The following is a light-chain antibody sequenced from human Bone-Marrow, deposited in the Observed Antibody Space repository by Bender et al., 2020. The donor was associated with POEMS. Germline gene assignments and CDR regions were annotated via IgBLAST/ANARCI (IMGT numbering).Light chain of an antibody. CDR1: SSNVRSYNL. CDR2: EVS. V-gene: IGLV2-23*02. Sequence: QSALTQPASVSGSPGQSVTISCTGSSSNVRSYNLVSWYQQRPGKVPKLIIYEVSKRSSGISDRFSGSKSGNTASLTVSGLQTEDEADYYCCSYAISGIWVFGTGTQVTVL. J-gene: IGLJ1*01. CDR3: CSYAISGIWV.